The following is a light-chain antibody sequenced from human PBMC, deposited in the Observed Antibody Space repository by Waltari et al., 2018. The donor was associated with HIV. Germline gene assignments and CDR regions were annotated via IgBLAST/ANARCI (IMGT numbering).Light chain of an antibody. CDR3: QQYSKWPPLT. CDR2: GAS. J-gene: IGKJ4*01. Sequence: EILMTQSPVTLSVSPGDRASLSCRASQSISTNLAWYQHKPGHAPRLLIYGASTRATGVPARFSGSGSGTEFTLTISSLQSEDFVVYYCQQYSKWPPLTFGGGTKVEIK. V-gene: IGKV3-15*01. CDR1: QSISTN.